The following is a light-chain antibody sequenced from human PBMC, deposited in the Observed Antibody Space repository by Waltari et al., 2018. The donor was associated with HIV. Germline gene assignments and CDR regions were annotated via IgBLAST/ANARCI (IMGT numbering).Light chain of an antibody. V-gene: IGLV2-14*03. Sequence: QSALTQPASVSASPGQSLPISCTGTRSAVGGYTYVSWYQQHPGKAPKLMIYDVSNRPSGVSNRFSGSKSGNTASLTISGLQAEDEADYYCSSYTSSSTWVFGGGTKLTVL. J-gene: IGLJ3*02. CDR1: RSAVGGYTY. CDR2: DVS. CDR3: SSYTSSSTWV.